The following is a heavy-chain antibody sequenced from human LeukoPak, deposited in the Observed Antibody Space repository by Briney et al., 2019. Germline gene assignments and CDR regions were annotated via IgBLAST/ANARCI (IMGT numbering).Heavy chain of an antibody. Sequence: SETLTLTCTVSGGSTSSYYWSWIRQPAGKGLEWIGRIYTSGSTNYNPSLKSRVTMSVDTSKNQFSLKLSSVTAADTAVYYCARDLYNWNDDAYFDYWGQGTLVTVSS. D-gene: IGHD1-1*01. CDR2: IYTSGST. CDR3: ARDLYNWNDDAYFDY. V-gene: IGHV4-4*07. CDR1: GGSTSSYY. J-gene: IGHJ4*02.